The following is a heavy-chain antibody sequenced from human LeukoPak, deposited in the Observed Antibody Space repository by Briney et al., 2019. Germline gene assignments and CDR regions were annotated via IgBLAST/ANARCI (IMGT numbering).Heavy chain of an antibody. CDR2: IYTSGST. CDR1: GGSISSYY. CDR3: ARERATVTTEYFDY. V-gene: IGHV4-4*07. Sequence: PSETLSLTCTVSGGSISSYYWSWIRQPAGKGLEWIGRIYTSGSTNYNPSLKSRVTMSVDTSKNQFSLKLSSVTAADTAVYYCARERATVTTEYFDYWGQGTLVTVSS. D-gene: IGHD4-11*01. J-gene: IGHJ4*02.